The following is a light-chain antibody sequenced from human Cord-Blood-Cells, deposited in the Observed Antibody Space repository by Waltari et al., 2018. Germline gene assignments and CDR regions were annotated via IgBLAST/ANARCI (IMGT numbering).Light chain of an antibody. CDR2: QDS. CDR1: NSGAKH. J-gene: IGLJ2*01. CDR3: HAWDSSTV. V-gene: IGLV3-1*01. Sequence: YELTPPPSVSVSPVQTVSITCSRDNSGAKHACWYQQKPVQSPVLFIYQDSNRAAGIPERFSGSNSGNTATLSISGTQAMDDAYYCCHAWDSSTVFGGGTKLTVL.